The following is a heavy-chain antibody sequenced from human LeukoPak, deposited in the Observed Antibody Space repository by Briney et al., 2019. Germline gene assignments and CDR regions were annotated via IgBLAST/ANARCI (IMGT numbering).Heavy chain of an antibody. CDR1: GFTFSKYW. Sequence: GGSLRLSCAASGFTFSKYWMSWVRQAPGKGLEWVANIKQDGSEIYYVDSVKGRFTISRDNAKKSLYLQMNSLRAEDTAVYYCARNYYDILTGYYLHFDYWGQGTLVTVSS. CDR2: IKQDGSEI. J-gene: IGHJ4*02. V-gene: IGHV3-7*01. CDR3: ARNYYDILTGYYLHFDY. D-gene: IGHD3-9*01.